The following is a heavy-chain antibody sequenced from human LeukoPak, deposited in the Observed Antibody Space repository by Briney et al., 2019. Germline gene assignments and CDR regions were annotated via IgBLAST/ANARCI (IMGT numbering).Heavy chain of an antibody. J-gene: IGHJ2*01. CDR1: GYTFTSYG. D-gene: IGHD5-18*01. Sequence: ASVKVSCKVSGYTFTSYGISWVRQAPGQGLEWMGWFSAYNGNTNYAQKLQGRVTMTTDTSTSTAYMELRSLRSDDTAVYYCARARDTAMAKQVGWYFDLWGRGTLVTVSS. V-gene: IGHV1-18*01. CDR3: ARARDTAMAKQVGWYFDL. CDR2: FSAYNGNT.